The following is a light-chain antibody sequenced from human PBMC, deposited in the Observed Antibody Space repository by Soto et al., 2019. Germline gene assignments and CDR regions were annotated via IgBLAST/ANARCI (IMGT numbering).Light chain of an antibody. J-gene: IGKJ1*01. CDR3: QQYNGYSRT. Sequence: DIQMTQSPSTLFATVGARVTITCRASQSIGDSLAWYQQKPGKAPYLLISDVSSLERGVPSRFRGRGSGTEFTLTISSMKPDDFATFYCQQYNGYSRTFGQGTKVDIK. CDR1: QSIGDS. CDR2: DVS. V-gene: IGKV1-5*01.